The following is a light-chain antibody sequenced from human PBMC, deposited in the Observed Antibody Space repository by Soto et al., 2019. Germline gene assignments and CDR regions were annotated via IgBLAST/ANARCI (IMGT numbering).Light chain of an antibody. V-gene: IGLV2-14*01. CDR2: EVT. CDR3: TSYTITTTLVL. CDR1: RTDIGGYNY. J-gene: IGLJ3*02. Sequence: QSALTQPASVSGSPGQSITISRTGTRTDIGGYNYVSWYQHHPGKAPKLIIYEVTNRPSGVSNRFSGSKSGNTASLTISGLQAEDEADYYCTSYTITTTLVLFGGGTKLTVL.